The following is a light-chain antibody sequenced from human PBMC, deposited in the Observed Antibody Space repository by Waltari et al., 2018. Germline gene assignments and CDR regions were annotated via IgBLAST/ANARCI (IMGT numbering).Light chain of an antibody. J-gene: IGKJ4*01. V-gene: IGKV1-33*01. CDR3: QQYDNLPLT. CDR1: QDISSY. CDR2: DAS. Sequence: DIHLTQSPSSLSASVGDRVTITCQASQDISSYLNWYQQKPGKPPKLLIYDASNLETGVPSRFSGSGSGTDFTFTISSLQPEDIATYYCQQYDNLPLTFGGGTKVEIK.